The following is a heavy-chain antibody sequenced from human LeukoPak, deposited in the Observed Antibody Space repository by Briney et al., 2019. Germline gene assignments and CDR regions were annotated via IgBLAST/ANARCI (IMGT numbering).Heavy chain of an antibody. D-gene: IGHD3-16*01. Sequence: SETLSLTCAVYGGSFSAYYWSWIRQPPGKGLEWVGEINHSGTTNYNPSLESRLTMSVDTSKNQFSLKLSSVTAADTAVYYCARRGTLYWYFDLWGRGTLVTVSS. V-gene: IGHV4-34*01. CDR2: INHSGTT. CDR1: GGSFSAYY. J-gene: IGHJ2*01. CDR3: ARRGTLYWYFDL.